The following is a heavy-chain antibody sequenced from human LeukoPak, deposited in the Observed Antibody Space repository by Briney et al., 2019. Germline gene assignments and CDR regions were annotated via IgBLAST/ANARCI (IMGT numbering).Heavy chain of an antibody. CDR3: ARDRWELPEYYFDY. V-gene: IGHV1-2*02. J-gene: IGHJ4*02. Sequence: ASVKVSCKASGYTFTGYYMHWVRQAPGRGLEWMGWINPNSGGTNYAQKFQGRVTMTRDTSISTAYMELSRLRSDDTAVYYCARDRWELPEYYFDYWGQGTLVTVSS. D-gene: IGHD1-26*01. CDR1: GYTFTGYY. CDR2: INPNSGGT.